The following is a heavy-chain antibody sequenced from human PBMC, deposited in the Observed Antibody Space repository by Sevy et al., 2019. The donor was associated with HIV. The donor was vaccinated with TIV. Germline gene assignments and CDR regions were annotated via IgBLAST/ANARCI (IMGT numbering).Heavy chain of an antibody. D-gene: IGHD6-13*01. V-gene: IGHV4-34*01. Sequence: SETLSLTCAVYGGSFSGYYWSWIRQPPGKGLEWIGEINHSGSTNYNPSLKSRVTISVDTSKNQFSLKLSSVTAADTAVNYCATSHTTAAAEQRGLDYWGQGTLVTVSS. CDR1: GGSFSGYY. J-gene: IGHJ4*02. CDR3: ATSHTTAAAEQRGLDY. CDR2: INHSGST.